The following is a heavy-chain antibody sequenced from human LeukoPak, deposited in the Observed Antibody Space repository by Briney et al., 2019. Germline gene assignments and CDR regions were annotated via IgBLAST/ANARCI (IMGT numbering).Heavy chain of an antibody. CDR1: GGSISSSSYY. CDR2: IYHSGST. D-gene: IGHD6-19*01. J-gene: IGHJ4*02. Sequence: SETLSLTCTVSGGSISSSSYYWGWIRQPPGKGLEWIGDIYHSGSTYQNPSLKSRVTISVDTSKNQFSMKLTSVTAADTAVYYCARHLYSSGWVSYFDYWGQGTLVIASS. V-gene: IGHV4-39*01. CDR3: ARHLYSSGWVSYFDY.